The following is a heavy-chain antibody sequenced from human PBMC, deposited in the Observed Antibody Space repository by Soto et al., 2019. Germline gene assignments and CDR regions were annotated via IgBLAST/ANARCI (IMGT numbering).Heavy chain of an antibody. J-gene: IGHJ6*02. CDR1: GFTFSVSA. CDR2: IRSKADNYAT. Sequence: GGSLRLSCAVSGFTFSVSAIHWVRQASGKGLEWVGRIRSKADNYATAYGASVKGRFSVSRDDLKNTAYLQMSSLNTEDTAVYYCARLAEWEYYDGMDVWGQGTTVTV. V-gene: IGHV3-73*01. CDR3: ARLAEWEYYDGMDV. D-gene: IGHD1-26*01.